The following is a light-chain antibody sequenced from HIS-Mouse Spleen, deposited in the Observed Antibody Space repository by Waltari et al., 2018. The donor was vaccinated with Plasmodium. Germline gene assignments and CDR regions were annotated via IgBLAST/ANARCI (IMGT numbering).Light chain of an antibody. CDR3: QQANSFPPGST. CDR2: AAS. V-gene: IGKV1-12*01. CDR1: TGISSW. J-gene: IGKJ3*01. Sequence: DIQMTQSPSSVSASVGDRVTINCRASTGISSWLDWYQQKPGKAPKLLIYAASSLQSGVPSRFSGSGSGTDFTLTISSLQPEDFATYYCQQANSFPPGSTFGPGTKVDIK.